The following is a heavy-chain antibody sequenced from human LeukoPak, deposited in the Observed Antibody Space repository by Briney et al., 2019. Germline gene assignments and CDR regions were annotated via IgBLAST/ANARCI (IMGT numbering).Heavy chain of an antibody. CDR3: AREQWPNWFDP. CDR1: GFTFSSYS. CDR2: TSSSSSYI. D-gene: IGHD6-19*01. V-gene: IGHV3-21*01. Sequence: GGSLRLSCAASGFTFSSYSMNWVRQAPGKGLEWVSSTSSSSSYIYYADSVKGRFTISRDNAKNSLYLQMNSLRAEDTAVYYCAREQWPNWFDPWGQGTLVTVSS. J-gene: IGHJ5*02.